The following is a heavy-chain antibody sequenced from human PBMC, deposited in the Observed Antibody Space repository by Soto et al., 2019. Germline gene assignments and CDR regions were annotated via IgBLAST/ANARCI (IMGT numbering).Heavy chain of an antibody. CDR2: MNPNSGNT. CDR1: GYTFTSYD. Sequence: QVQLVQSGAEVKKPGASVKVSCKASGYTFTSYDINWVRQATGQGLEWMGWMNPNSGNTGYAQKFQGRVTMTRNTSVGTVSTEMSSLRSERTAVYYCARGIRQLADKRIVPILSYSIHNWGQGTLVTVSS. J-gene: IGHJ4*02. CDR3: ARGIRQLADKRIVPILSYSIHN. D-gene: IGHD2-15*01. V-gene: IGHV1-8*01.